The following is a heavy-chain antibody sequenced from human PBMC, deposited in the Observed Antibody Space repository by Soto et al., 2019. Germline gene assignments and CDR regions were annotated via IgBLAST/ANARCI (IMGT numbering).Heavy chain of an antibody. D-gene: IGHD6-19*01. CDR1: GGTFADFI. CDR3: ARNGTYSSSLSLYSGMDV. J-gene: IGHJ6*02. CDR2: IVPMFGTP. V-gene: IGHV1-69*01. Sequence: QVQLVQSGAEVKEPGSSVKVSCKASGGTFADFIMNWVRQTPGQGLEWMGGIVPMFGTPTYAEKFKGRVTISATGSTSTASLELTSLRSEDTAVSYCARNGTYSSSLSLYSGMDVWGQGTTVNVS.